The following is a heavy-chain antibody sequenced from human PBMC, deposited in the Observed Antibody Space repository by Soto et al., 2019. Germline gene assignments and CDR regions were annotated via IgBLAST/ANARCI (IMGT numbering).Heavy chain of an antibody. CDR1: GDTFSSYA. D-gene: IGHD3-10*01. CDR2: IIPIFGTA. V-gene: IGHV1-69*13. Sequence: SVKVSCKASGDTFSSYAISWVRQAPGQGLEWMGGIIPIFGTANYAQKFQGRVTITADESTSTAYMELSSLRSEDTAVYYCARGPKPFPYYSGSGSHFDYWGQGTLVTVSS. J-gene: IGHJ4*02. CDR3: ARGPKPFPYYSGSGSHFDY.